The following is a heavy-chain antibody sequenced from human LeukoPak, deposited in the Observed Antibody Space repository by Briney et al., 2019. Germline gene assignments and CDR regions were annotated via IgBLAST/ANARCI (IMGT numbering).Heavy chain of an antibody. V-gene: IGHV1-69*05. D-gene: IGHD1-26*01. CDR2: IIPIFGTA. Sequence: ASVKVSCKASGGTFSSYAISWVRQAPGQGLEWMGGIIPIFGTANYAQKFQGRVTITTDESTSTAYMELSSLRSEDTAVYYCASSGSIVGATNYYYYMDVWGKGTTVTVSS. CDR3: ASSGSIVGATNYYYYMDV. J-gene: IGHJ6*03. CDR1: GGTFSSYA.